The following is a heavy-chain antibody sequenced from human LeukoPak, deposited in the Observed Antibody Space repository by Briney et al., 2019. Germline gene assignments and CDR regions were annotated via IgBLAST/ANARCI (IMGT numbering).Heavy chain of an antibody. CDR3: ARAEIDYYYYYMDV. CDR2: IYYSGST. V-gene: IGHV4-39*07. Sequence: SETLSLTCTVSGGSISSSSYYWGWIRQPPGKGLEWIGSIYYSGSTYYNPSLKSRVTISVDTSKNQFSLKLSSVTAADTAVYYCARAEIDYYYYYMDVWGKGTTVTLSS. CDR1: GGSISSSSYY. J-gene: IGHJ6*03.